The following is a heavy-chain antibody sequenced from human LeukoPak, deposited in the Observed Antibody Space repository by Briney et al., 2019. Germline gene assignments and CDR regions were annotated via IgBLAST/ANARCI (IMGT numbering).Heavy chain of an antibody. V-gene: IGHV3-30*02. CDR1: GFTFSNYG. Sequence: GGSLRLSCAASGFTFSNYGMHWVRQAPGKGLEWVAFIQSDGSNEYYADSVRGRFTISRDNSKKTVHLQMNSLKTEDTALYYCAKDRGCFDPWGQGTLVTVSS. CDR3: AKDRGCFDP. J-gene: IGHJ5*02. CDR2: IQSDGSNE.